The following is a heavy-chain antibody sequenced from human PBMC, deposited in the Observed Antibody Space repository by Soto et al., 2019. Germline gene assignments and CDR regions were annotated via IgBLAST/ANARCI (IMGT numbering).Heavy chain of an antibody. Sequence: QVQLVDSGGGLVKPGGSLRLSCAASGFIFIDFHMTWIRQAPGKGLELVAYISSRGDTIYYADSVRGRITISRDNDKDSLFLQMSSLRVEDTAVYYCVRDRRISGINRGLDYWGRGTLVTVSS. CDR3: VRDRRISGINRGLDY. V-gene: IGHV3-11*01. CDR1: GFIFIDFH. CDR2: ISSRGDTI. D-gene: IGHD1-20*01. J-gene: IGHJ4*02.